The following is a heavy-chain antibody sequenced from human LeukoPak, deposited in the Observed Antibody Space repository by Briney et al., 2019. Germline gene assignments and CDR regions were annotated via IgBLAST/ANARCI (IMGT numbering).Heavy chain of an antibody. CDR3: AKDIDFWSGYSFDY. D-gene: IGHD3-3*01. J-gene: IGHJ4*02. V-gene: IGHV3-23*01. CDR2: ISGSGGCT. Sequence: GGSLRLSCAASGFTFSSYAMSWVRQAPGKGLEWVSAISGSGGCTYYADSVKGRFTISRDNSKNTLYLQMNSLRAEDTAVYYCAKDIDFWSGYSFDYWGQGTLVTASS. CDR1: GFTFSSYA.